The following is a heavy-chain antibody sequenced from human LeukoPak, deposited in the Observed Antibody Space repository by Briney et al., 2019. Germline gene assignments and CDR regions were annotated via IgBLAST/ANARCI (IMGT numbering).Heavy chain of an antibody. CDR2: ISSSSSTI. Sequence: PGGSLRLSCAASGFTFSSYSMNWVRQAPGKGLEWVSYISSSSSTIYYADSVKGRFTISRDNAKNSLYLQMNSLRAEDTAVYYCARDHGGMVATWNHGMDVWGQGTTVTVSS. V-gene: IGHV3-48*04. D-gene: IGHD5-12*01. CDR1: GFTFSSYS. J-gene: IGHJ6*02. CDR3: ARDHGGMVATWNHGMDV.